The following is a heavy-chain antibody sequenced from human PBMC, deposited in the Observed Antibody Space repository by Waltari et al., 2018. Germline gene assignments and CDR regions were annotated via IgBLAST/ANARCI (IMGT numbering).Heavy chain of an antibody. CDR3: ARDPTRKFDY. Sequence: EVQLVESGGGLVQPGGSLRLSCAASGFTLSRYWMTWVRQAPGKGLEWVASIKEDGGEEYYVGSVKGRFTISRDNARNSLYLQMNSLRAEDTAVYYCARDPTRKFDYWGQGTLVTVSS. J-gene: IGHJ4*02. CDR1: GFTLSRYW. CDR2: IKEDGGEE. V-gene: IGHV3-7*04.